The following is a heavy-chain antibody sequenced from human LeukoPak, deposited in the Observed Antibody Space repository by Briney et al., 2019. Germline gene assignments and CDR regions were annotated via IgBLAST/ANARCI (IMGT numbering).Heavy chain of an antibody. J-gene: IGHJ4*02. Sequence: SETLSLTCAVSGGSISSGGYSWSWIRQPPGKGLEWIGYIYHSGSTNYNPSLKSRVTISVDKSKNQFSLKLSSVTAADTAVYYCARRRIAAAGIDYWGQGTLVTVSS. V-gene: IGHV4-30-2*01. D-gene: IGHD6-13*01. CDR3: ARRRIAAAGIDY. CDR2: IYHSGST. CDR1: GGSISSGGYS.